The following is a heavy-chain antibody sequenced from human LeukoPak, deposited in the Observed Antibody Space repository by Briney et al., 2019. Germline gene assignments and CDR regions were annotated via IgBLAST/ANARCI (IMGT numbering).Heavy chain of an antibody. D-gene: IGHD1-26*01. CDR1: GFTFSSYA. Sequence: GGSLRLSCAASGFTFSSYAMSWVRQAPGQGLEWVSAISGSGGSTYYADSVKGRFTISRDNSKNTLYLQMNSLRAEDTAVYYCAKGQVGATTVRSPVMYWGQGTLVTVSS. CDR2: ISGSGGST. V-gene: IGHV3-23*01. J-gene: IGHJ4*02. CDR3: AKGQVGATTVRSPVMY.